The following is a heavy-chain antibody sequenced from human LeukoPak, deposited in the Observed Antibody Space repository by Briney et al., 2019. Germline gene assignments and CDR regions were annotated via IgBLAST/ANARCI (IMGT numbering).Heavy chain of an antibody. CDR2: INHSGST. J-gene: IGHJ5*02. CDR1: GGSFSGYY. CDR3: ARGYSYVVFAP. Sequence: SETLSLTCAVYGGSFSGYYWSWIRQPPGRGLEWIGEINHSGSTNYNPSLKSRVTISVDTSKNRFSRKLSSVTAAETSGQYCARGYSYVVFAPWGQGTLVTV. D-gene: IGHD2-15*01. V-gene: IGHV4-34*01.